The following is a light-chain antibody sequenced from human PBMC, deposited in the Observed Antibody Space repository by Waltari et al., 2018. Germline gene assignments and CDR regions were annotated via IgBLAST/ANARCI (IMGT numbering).Light chain of an antibody. CDR2: DVG. CDR1: STDVGPYHF. Sequence: QSALTQPASVSGSPGQSITISCPGSSTDVGPYHFVSWYQHHPGKVPQLILYDVGNRPSGISHRFSASKSGNTASLTISGLQEEDEGEYYCSSYTTSTTLLFGTGTRLTVL. V-gene: IGLV2-14*03. CDR3: SSYTTSTTLL. J-gene: IGLJ1*01.